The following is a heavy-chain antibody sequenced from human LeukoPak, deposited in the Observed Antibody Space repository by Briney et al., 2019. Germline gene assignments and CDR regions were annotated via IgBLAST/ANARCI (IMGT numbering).Heavy chain of an antibody. J-gene: IGHJ4*02. D-gene: IGHD5-24*01. CDR1: GDSVSSNSAA. CDR2: TYYRSKWYN. CDR3: ARGRTQRWLHVFDY. V-gene: IGHV6-1*01. Sequence: SQTLSLTCAISGDSVSSNSAAWYWIRHSPSRGLEWLGRTYYRSKWYNDYAVSAKSRITINPDTSKNQFSLQLKSVTPEDTAVYYCARGRTQRWLHVFDYWGQGTLVTVSS.